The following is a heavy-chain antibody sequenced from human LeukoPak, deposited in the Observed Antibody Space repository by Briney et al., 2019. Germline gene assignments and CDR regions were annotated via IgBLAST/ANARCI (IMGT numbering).Heavy chain of an antibody. CDR1: VYTFTIYY. V-gene: IGHV1-46*01. CDR2: INPSGGST. J-gene: IGHJ3*02. CDR3: ARDLGPIVGDAFDI. Sequence: ASVTVSFMSSVYTFTIYYMHWVRQAPGQGVEWMGIINPSGGSTSYAQKFQGRVTMTRDTSTSTVYMELSSLRSEDTAVYYCARDLGPIVGDAFDIWGQGTMVTVSS. D-gene: IGHD1-26*01.